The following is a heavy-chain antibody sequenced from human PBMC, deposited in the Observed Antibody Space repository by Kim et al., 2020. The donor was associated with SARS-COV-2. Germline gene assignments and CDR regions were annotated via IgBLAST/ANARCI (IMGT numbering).Heavy chain of an antibody. V-gene: IGHV3-23*01. J-gene: IGHJ4*02. CDR2: ISGSGGST. Sequence: GGSLRLSCTASGFTFNSYGMTWVRQAPGKGLEWVSAISGSGGSTYYADSVKGRFTISRDNSKNTLYLQMNSQRAEDTSIYYCAKWGAKHYFLSWGQGTVVTVSS. CDR3: AKWGAKHYFLS. CDR1: GFTFNSYG. D-gene: IGHD3-16*01.